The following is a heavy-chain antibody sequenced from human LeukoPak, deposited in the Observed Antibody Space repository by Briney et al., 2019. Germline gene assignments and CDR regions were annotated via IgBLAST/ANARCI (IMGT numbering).Heavy chain of an antibody. CDR3: ARGRIVAAAGTGWFDP. V-gene: IGHV4-59*12. D-gene: IGHD6-13*01. Sequence: SETLSLTCTVSGGSISSYYWSWIRQPPGKGLEWIGYIYYSGSTNYNPSLKSRVTISVDTSKNQFSLKLSSVTAADTAVFYCARGRIVAAAGTGWFDPWGQGTLVTVSS. J-gene: IGHJ5*02. CDR2: IYYSGST. CDR1: GGSISSYY.